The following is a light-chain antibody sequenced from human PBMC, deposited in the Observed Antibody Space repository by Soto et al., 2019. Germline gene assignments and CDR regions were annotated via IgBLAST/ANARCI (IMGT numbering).Light chain of an antibody. CDR2: GAS. CDR1: QSVSGN. V-gene: IGKV3-15*01. Sequence: EIVMTQSPATLSVSPGERATLSCRASQSVSGNLAWYQQKPGQAPRLLIYGASTRATGIPARFSGSGSGTEFTLTISSLQSEDFAVYYGQQYNNWPPYTFGQGNKLEIK. J-gene: IGKJ2*01. CDR3: QQYNNWPPYT.